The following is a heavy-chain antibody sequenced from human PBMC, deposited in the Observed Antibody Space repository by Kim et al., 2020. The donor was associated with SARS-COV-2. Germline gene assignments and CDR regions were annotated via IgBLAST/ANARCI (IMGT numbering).Heavy chain of an antibody. Sequence: SVKVSCKASGGTFSSYAISWVRQAPGQGLEWMGGIIPIFGTANYAQKFQGRVTITADESTSTAYMELSSLRSEDTAVYYCARDSYYYDSSGYYLFDYWGQGTLVTVSS. CDR3: ARDSYYYDSSGYYLFDY. J-gene: IGHJ4*02. V-gene: IGHV1-69*13. CDR1: GGTFSSYA. CDR2: IIPIFGTA. D-gene: IGHD3-22*01.